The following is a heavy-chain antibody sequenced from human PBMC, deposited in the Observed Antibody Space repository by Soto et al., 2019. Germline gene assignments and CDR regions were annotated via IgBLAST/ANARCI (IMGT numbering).Heavy chain of an antibody. Sequence: QVQLVQSGAEVKKPGSSVKVSCKASGDSFNSYAISWVRQAPGQGLEWMGGIIPIFHTANHAQKFQARVTMTAYESASTAYMELSGLRSEDTAVYYCARVGYCNTTNCLFYYYHYGMDVWGQGTTVTVS. D-gene: IGHD2-2*01. V-gene: IGHV1-69*01. J-gene: IGHJ6*02. CDR3: ARVGYCNTTNCLFYYYHYGMDV. CDR2: IIPIFHTA. CDR1: GDSFNSYA.